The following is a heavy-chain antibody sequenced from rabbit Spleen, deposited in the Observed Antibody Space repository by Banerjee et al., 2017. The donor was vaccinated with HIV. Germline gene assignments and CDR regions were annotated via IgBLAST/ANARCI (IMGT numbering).Heavy chain of an antibody. D-gene: IGHD4-1*01. J-gene: IGHJ4*01. V-gene: IGHV1S43*01. CDR1: GISFGISDY. Sequence: LEESGGGLVQPEGSLTLTCKASGISFGISDYMCWVRQAPGKGLEWIGCIYVGSSDMNYYANWVNGRFTISRSTSLNAVDLKMTSLTDADTATYFCARGSTSSGWSLGLWGPGTLVTVS. CDR2: IYVGSSDMN. CDR3: ARGSTSSGWSLGL.